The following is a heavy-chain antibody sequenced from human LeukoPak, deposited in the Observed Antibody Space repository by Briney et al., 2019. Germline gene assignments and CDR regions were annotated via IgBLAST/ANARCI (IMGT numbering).Heavy chain of an antibody. CDR1: QFRFPFSHYG. V-gene: IGHV3-33*06. Sequence: GGSLRLSCVASQFRFPFSHYGMHWVRQAPGRGLEWVAVIWSDGTNQYYADSVRGRFTISRDNSQNTVYLQMNSLRVADTAVYFCAKDAQRGFDYSNSLEYWGQGTLVAVSS. CDR2: IWSDGTNQ. J-gene: IGHJ1*01. CDR3: AKDAQRGFDYSNSLEY. D-gene: IGHD4-11*01.